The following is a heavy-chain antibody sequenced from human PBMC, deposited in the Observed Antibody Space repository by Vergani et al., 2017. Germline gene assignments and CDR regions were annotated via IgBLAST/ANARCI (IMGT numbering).Heavy chain of an antibody. CDR2: IYYSGST. J-gene: IGHJ6*02. CDR1: GGSISSGGYY. CDR3: ARDQRPGAMDGAGMDV. Sequence: QVQLQESGPGLVKPSQTLSLTCTVSGGSISSGGYYWSWIRQHPGKGLEWIGYIYYSGSTYYNQSLKSRVTISVDTSKHQFSLNLISVTAADTAVYYWARDQRPGAMDGAGMDVWGQGTTVTVSS. D-gene: IGHD1-26*01. V-gene: IGHV4-31*03.